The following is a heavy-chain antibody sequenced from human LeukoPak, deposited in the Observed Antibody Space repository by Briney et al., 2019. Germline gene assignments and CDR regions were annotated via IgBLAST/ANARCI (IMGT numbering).Heavy chain of an antibody. D-gene: IGHD3-10*01. CDR1: GFTFSSYW. CDR2: IKQDGSEK. V-gene: IGHV3-7*03. Sequence: GGSLRLSCAASGFTFSSYWMSWVRQAPGKGLEWVANIKQDGSEKYYVDSVKGRFTISRDSAKNSLYLQMNSLRAEDTAVYYCARVITMVRGVIDIWGQGTMVTVSS. J-gene: IGHJ3*02. CDR3: ARVITMVRGVIDI.